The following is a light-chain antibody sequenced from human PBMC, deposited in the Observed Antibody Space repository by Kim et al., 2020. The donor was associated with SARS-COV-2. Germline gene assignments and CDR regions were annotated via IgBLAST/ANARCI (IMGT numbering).Light chain of an antibody. J-gene: IGLJ2*01. Sequence: GQTVRTTCQGDSLRSYYAIWYQQKPGQAPILVIYGKNNRPSGIPDRFSGSRSGNTASLTITGAQAEDEADYYCHSRDSSSNHLGVIFGGGTKLTVL. CDR2: GKN. CDR1: SLRSYY. CDR3: HSRDSSSNHLGVI. V-gene: IGLV3-19*01.